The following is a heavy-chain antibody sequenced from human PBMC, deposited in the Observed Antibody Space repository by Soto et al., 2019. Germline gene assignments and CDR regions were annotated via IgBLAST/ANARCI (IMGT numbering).Heavy chain of an antibody. CDR1: GYTFTSYG. Sequence: QVQLVQSGAEVKKPGASVKVSCKASGYTFTSYGIGWVRQAPGQGLEWMGWIGAYNGNTNYAQKVQGRVTMTTATSTRPAYMELRSLRSDDTAVYYCARGLGYYDILTGYSYYYGMDVWGQGTTVTVSS. J-gene: IGHJ6*02. CDR3: ARGLGYYDILTGYSYYYGMDV. CDR2: IGAYNGNT. D-gene: IGHD3-9*01. V-gene: IGHV1-18*01.